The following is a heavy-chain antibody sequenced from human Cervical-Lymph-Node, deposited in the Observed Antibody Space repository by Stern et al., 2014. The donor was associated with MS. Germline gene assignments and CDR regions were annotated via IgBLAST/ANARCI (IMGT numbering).Heavy chain of an antibody. Sequence: VQLVQSGAEVKKPGESLKISCKLSGYSFTIYYIAWVRQMPGKGLEWMGVIYPYDSDTTYRPSFQGQVTSSADKSIPTAYLQWSSLRASDTAMYYCARHVQGFDYWGQGTLVTVSS. V-gene: IGHV5-51*01. CDR3: ARHVQGFDY. J-gene: IGHJ4*02. CDR2: IYPYDSDT. CDR1: GYSFTIYY.